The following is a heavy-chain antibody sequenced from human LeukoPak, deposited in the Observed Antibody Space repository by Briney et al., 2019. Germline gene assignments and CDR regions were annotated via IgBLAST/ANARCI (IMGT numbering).Heavy chain of an antibody. CDR3: ARDRLRYCSGGSCYSPVDY. V-gene: IGHV3-23*01. Sequence: GGSLRLSCAASGFTFSSYGMNWVRQAPGKGLEWVSGINGSGGTTYYADSVKGRFTISRDNSKNTLYLQINNLRAEDTAVYYCARDRLRYCSGGSCYSPVDYWGQGTLVTVSS. CDR1: GFTFSSYG. D-gene: IGHD2-15*01. J-gene: IGHJ4*02. CDR2: INGSGGTT.